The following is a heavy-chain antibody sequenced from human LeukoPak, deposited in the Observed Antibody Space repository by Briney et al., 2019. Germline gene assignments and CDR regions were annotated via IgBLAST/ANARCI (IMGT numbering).Heavy chain of an antibody. Sequence: PSETLSLTCTVSGGSISSYYWSWIRQPAGKGLEWIGRIYTSGSTNYNPSLKSRVTMSVDTSKNQFSLKLSSVTAADTAVYYCARDTGYCSSTSCYSRAHWFDPWGQGTLVTVSS. CDR2: IYTSGST. D-gene: IGHD2-2*03. CDR1: GGSISSYY. CDR3: ARDTGYCSSTSCYSRAHWFDP. V-gene: IGHV4-4*07. J-gene: IGHJ5*02.